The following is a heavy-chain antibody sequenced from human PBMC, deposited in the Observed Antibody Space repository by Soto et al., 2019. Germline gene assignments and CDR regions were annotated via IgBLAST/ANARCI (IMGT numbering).Heavy chain of an antibody. CDR3: ARSSGDDYGDYVMDY. CDR1: GFTFSSYW. D-gene: IGHD4-17*01. Sequence: PVGSLRLSCAASGFTFSSYWMSWVRQAPGKGLEWVANIKQDGSEKYYVDSVKGRFTISRDNAKNSLYLQMNSLRAEDTAVYYCARSSGDDYGDYVMDYWGQGTLVTVSS. J-gene: IGHJ4*02. CDR2: IKQDGSEK. V-gene: IGHV3-7*01.